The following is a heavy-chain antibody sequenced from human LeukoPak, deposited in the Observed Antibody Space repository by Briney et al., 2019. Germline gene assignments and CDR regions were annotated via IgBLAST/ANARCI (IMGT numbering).Heavy chain of an antibody. CDR1: GFTFNNYA. V-gene: IGHV3-23*01. Sequence: PGGSLRLSCAASGFTFNNYALSWVRQAPGKGLEWVSAISINCDGTYYADSVKGRFTISRDNSKDTLYLQMNSLRTEDTAVYYCAKDLLFPRFGSEYWGQGTLVTVSS. CDR2: ISINCDGT. D-gene: IGHD3-10*01. J-gene: IGHJ4*02. CDR3: AKDLLFPRFGSEY.